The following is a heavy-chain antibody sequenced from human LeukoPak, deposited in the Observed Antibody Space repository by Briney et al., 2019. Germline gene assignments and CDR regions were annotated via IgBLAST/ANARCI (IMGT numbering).Heavy chain of an antibody. CDR1: GGSISSSSYY. CDR3: ARLTYGGSPRDY. D-gene: IGHD4-23*01. V-gene: IGHV4-39*01. J-gene: IGHJ4*02. Sequence: SETLSLTCTVSGGSISSSSYYWGWIRQPPGKGLGWIGSIYYSGSTYYNPSLKSRVTISVDTSKNQSSLKLSSVTAADTAVYYCARLTYGGSPRDYWGQGTLVTVSS. CDR2: IYYSGST.